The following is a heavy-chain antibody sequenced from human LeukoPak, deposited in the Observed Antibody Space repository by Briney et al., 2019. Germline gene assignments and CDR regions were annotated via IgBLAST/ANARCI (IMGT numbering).Heavy chain of an antibody. V-gene: IGHV4-4*09. Sequence: SETLSLTYTVSRGSISGSIRSYYWSWLRQPPGKGLEWIGYISSSGSVNDNPSLSSRVTISVDTSKNQFFLNLGSVSAADTAVYYCARTPLGYSGAYYFDYWGQGTLVTVSP. CDR2: ISSSGSV. D-gene: IGHD5-12*01. CDR1: RGSISGSIRSYY. CDR3: ARTPLGYSGAYYFDY. J-gene: IGHJ4*02.